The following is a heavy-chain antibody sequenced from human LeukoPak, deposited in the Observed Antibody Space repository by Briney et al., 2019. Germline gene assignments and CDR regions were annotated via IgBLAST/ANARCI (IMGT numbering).Heavy chain of an antibody. CDR3: ARDGSVAATTNWFDP. V-gene: IGHV7-4-1*02. D-gene: IGHD3-10*01. J-gene: IGHJ5*02. Sequence: ASVKVSCKASGYTFTSYAMNWVRQAPGQGLEWMGWINTNTGNPTYAQGFTGRFVFSLDTSVSTAYLQISSLKAEDTAVYYCARDGSVAATTNWFDPWGQGTLVTVSS. CDR2: INTNTGNP. CDR1: GYTFTSYA.